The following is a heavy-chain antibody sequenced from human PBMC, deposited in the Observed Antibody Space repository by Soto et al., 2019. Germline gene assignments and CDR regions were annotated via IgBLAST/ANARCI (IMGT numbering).Heavy chain of an antibody. D-gene: IGHD4-17*01. CDR1: GFTFSSHW. J-gene: IGHJ4*02. CDR2: IKQDGSEK. Sequence: GGSLRLSCAASGFTFSSHWMSWVRQAPGKGLEWLASIKQDGSEKHYVDSVKGRFTISRDNAKNSLYLQMNSLRVEDTAVYYCARDYGDYYFDYWGQGTLVTVSS. CDR3: ARDYGDYYFDY. V-gene: IGHV3-7*01.